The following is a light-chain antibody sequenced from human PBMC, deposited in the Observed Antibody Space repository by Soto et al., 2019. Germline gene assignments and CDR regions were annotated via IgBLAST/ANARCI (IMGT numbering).Light chain of an antibody. J-gene: IGLJ2*01. CDR1: SSNIGSNT. CDR2: SNN. V-gene: IGLV1-44*01. CDR3: AAWDDSLNGRV. Sequence: QPVLTRPPSASGTPGQRVTISCSGSSSNIGSNTVNWYQQLPGTAPKLLIYSNNQRPSGVPDRFSGSKSGTSASLAISGLQSEDEADYYCAAWDDSLNGRVFGGGTKLTVL.